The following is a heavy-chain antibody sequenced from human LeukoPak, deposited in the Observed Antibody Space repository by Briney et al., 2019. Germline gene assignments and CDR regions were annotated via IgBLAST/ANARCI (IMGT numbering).Heavy chain of an antibody. CDR2: IYSGGST. CDR1: GFTFSSYW. CDR3: ARDWRNGAFDI. J-gene: IGHJ3*02. V-gene: IGHV3-66*01. Sequence: GGSLRLSCAASGFTFSSYWMSWVRQAPGKGLEWVSVIYSGGSTYYADSVKGRFTISRDNSRNTLYLQMNSLRAEDTAVYYCARDWRNGAFDIWGQGTMVTVSS. D-gene: IGHD1-14*01.